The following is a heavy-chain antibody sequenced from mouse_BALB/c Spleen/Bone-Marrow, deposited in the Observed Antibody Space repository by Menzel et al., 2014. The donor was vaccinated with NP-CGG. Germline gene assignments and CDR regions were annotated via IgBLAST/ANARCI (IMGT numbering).Heavy chain of an antibody. J-gene: IGHJ2*01. CDR1: GFSLSRYS. V-gene: IGHV2-6-4*01. D-gene: IGHD2-2*01. CDR3: ARNPGVTSYFDY. CDR2: IWGGGNT. Sequence: VQRVESGPGLVSPSQSLSITCTVSGFSLSRYSVHWVRQPPGKGLEWLGMIWGGGNTNYNSALKSRLSISKDNSKSQVFLKMNSLRTDDTAMCYCARNPGVTSYFDYWGQCTTLPGSP.